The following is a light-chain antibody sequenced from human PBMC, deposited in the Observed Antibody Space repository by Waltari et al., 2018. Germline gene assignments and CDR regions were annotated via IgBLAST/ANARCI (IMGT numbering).Light chain of an antibody. J-gene: IGLJ1*01. CDR1: SNDVGRYDA. CDR2: NVS. V-gene: IGLV2-14*03. Sequence: SALPHPTSVSCSPGQSITIYRAGTSNDVGRYDAAPWYQQHPGKAPKPIIYNVSMRPSGVSNRFSGYTSGYTASLTISGLQSEDEADYYCCSYTTTDTYVFGSGTKVTVL. CDR3: CSYTTTDTYV.